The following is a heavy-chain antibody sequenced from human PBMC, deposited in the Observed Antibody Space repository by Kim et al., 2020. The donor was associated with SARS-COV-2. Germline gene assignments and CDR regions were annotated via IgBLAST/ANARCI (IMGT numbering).Heavy chain of an antibody. D-gene: IGHD4-17*01. CDR3: AREGYGDYYYYGVDV. J-gene: IGHJ6*02. Sequence: ASVKVSCKASGYTFTSYYMHWVRQAPGQGLEWMGIINPSGGSTSYAQKFQGRVTMTRDTSTSTVYMGLSSLRSEDTAVYFCAREGYGDYYYYGVDVWGQGTTVTVSS. CDR1: GYTFTSYY. V-gene: IGHV1-46*01. CDR2: INPSGGST.